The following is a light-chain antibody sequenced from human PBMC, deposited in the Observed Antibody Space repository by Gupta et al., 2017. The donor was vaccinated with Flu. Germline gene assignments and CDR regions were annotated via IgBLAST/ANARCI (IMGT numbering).Light chain of an antibody. CDR2: GAS. CDR3: QQYHNWLLYT. V-gene: IGKV3-15*01. J-gene: IGKJ2*01. Sequence: ATLSVSPGERATLSCRASQSVSSNLAWYQQKPGQAPRLLIYGASTRATGIPARFSGSGSGTEFTLTISSLQSEDFAVYYCQQYHNWLLYTFGQGTKLEIK. CDR1: QSVSSN.